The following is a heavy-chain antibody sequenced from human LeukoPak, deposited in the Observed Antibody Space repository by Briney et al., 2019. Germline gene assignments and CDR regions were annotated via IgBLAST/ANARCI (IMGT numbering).Heavy chain of an antibody. J-gene: IGHJ4*02. V-gene: IGHV3-21*01. Sequence: PGGSLRLSRAASGFTFSSHSMNWVRQAPGKGLEWVSSISTSSDYIYYADSVKGRFTISRDNAKNSLYLQMNSLRAEDTAVYCCARGLYSGYDWGQGTLVTVSS. CDR1: GFTFSSHS. CDR3: ARGLYSGYD. D-gene: IGHD5-12*01. CDR2: ISTSSDYI.